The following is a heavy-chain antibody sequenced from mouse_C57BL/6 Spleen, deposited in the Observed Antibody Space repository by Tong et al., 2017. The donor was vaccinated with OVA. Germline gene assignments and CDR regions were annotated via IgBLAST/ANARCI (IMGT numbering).Heavy chain of an antibody. CDR2: IYPGGGDT. V-gene: IGHV1-82*01. CDR3: ARGGLLPAWFAY. J-gene: IGHJ3*01. D-gene: IGHD1-1*01. Sequence: VQLQESGPELVKPGASVKISCKASGYAFSSSWMNWVKQRPGKGLEWIGRIYPGGGDTNYNGKFKGKATLTADKSSSTAYMQLSSLTSEDSAVYYCARGGLLPAWFAYWGQGTLVTVSA. CDR1: GYAFSSSW.